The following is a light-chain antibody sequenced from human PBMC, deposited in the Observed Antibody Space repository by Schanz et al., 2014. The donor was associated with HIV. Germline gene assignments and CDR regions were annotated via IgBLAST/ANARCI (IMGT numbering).Light chain of an antibody. J-gene: IGKJ1*01. V-gene: IGKV1-5*03. CDR2: KAS. CDR1: QSISSW. Sequence: DIQMTQSPSTLSASVGDRVTITCRASQSISSWLAWYQQKPGKAPKLLIYKASSLESGVPSRFSGSGSGTDFTLTINSLQPDDFATYYCQQYNSYPPTWTFGQGTKVEVK. CDR3: QQYNSYPPTWT.